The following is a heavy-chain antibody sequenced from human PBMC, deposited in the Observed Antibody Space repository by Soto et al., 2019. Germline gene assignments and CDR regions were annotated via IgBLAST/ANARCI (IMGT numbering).Heavy chain of an antibody. J-gene: IGHJ4*02. D-gene: IGHD3-9*01. CDR2: IDSTSSTI. Sequence: GGSLRLSCAASGFTFRIYNINWVRQAPGKGLEWVSFIDSTSSTIYYADSVKGRFTISRDNAKNSLYLQMNRLREEDTAVYYCARARTDYYNDYWGQGTLVTVSS. CDR3: ARARTDYYNDY. CDR1: GFTFRIYN. V-gene: IGHV3-48*02.